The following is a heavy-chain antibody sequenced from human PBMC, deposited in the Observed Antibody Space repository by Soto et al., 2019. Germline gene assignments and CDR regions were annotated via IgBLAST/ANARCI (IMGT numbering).Heavy chain of an antibody. Sequence: QVQLVESGGGVVQPGRSLRLSFAASGFTLSSYGLPGVRQAPGKGLEWVAVIWYDGSNKYYAASVKGRFTISRDNSKNTLYLQMNSLRAEDTAVYYCARGHGDSSSWDPSLDYWGQGTLVTVSS. D-gene: IGHD6-13*01. CDR1: GFTLSSYG. J-gene: IGHJ4*02. CDR2: IWYDGSNK. CDR3: ARGHGDSSSWDPSLDY. V-gene: IGHV3-33*01.